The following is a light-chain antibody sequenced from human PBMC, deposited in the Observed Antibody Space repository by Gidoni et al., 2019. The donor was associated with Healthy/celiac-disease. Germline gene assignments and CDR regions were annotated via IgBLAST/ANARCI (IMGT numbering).Light chain of an antibody. CDR2: DAS. J-gene: IGKJ5*01. V-gene: IGKV3-11*01. Sequence: EIVLTQSPATLSLSPGERATRSCRASQSVSSYLAWYQQKPDQAPRLLIYDASNRATGIPARFSGSGSGTDVTLTISSLEPEDVAVDYCQQRSNWPPITFGQGTRLEIK. CDR3: QQRSNWPPIT. CDR1: QSVSSY.